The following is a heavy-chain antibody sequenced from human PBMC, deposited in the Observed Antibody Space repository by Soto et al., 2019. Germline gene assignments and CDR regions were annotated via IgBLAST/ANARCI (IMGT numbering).Heavy chain of an antibody. CDR3: ARLQFGEGFDY. D-gene: IGHD3-10*01. V-gene: IGHV4-30-2*01. CDR1: GGSISGGGFS. CDR2: ILHTGGT. J-gene: IGHJ4*02. Sequence: PSETLSLTCAVSGGSISGGGFSWSRIRQPPGKGMEWIGYILHTGGTQYNPSLRSRVSMSVDKSKNQFSPHLTSVTAADTAVYYCARLQFGEGFDYWGQGALVTVSS.